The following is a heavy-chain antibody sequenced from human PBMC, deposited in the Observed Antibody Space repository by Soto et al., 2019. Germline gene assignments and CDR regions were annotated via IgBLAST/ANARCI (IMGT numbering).Heavy chain of an antibody. J-gene: IGHJ4*02. CDR2: ISGGGDAS. CDR3: AKCPTDFWSGCWPSDY. CDR1: GFTFSSYA. V-gene: IGHV3-23*01. Sequence: EVQLLESGGGFVQPGGSLRLSCTASGFTFSSYAMDWDRQAPGKGLEWLSAISGGGDASHYADSVKGRFTISRDNSKNTLFLQMSSLRAEDTAVYYCAKCPTDFWSGCWPSDYWGQGTLVNVSS. D-gene: IGHD3-3*01.